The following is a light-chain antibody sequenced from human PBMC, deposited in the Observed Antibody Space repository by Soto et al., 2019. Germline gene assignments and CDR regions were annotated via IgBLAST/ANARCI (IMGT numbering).Light chain of an antibody. J-gene: IGKJ1*01. CDR1: QSVSSY. Sequence: EIVLTQSPATLSLSPGERATLSCRASQSVSSYLAWYQQKPGQAPRLLIYDASNRATSIPARFSGSGSGTDFTLTISSLEPEDFAVYYCQQRGNWPLTFGQGTKVEIK. CDR3: QQRGNWPLT. V-gene: IGKV3-11*01. CDR2: DAS.